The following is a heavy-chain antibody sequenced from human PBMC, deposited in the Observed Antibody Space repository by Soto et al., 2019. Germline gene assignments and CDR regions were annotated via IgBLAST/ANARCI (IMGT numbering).Heavy chain of an antibody. J-gene: IGHJ4*02. CDR1: GFTFSSYD. CDR3: ARGASSGWYDY. Sequence: GGSLRLSCAASGFTFSSYDMHWVRQATGKGLEWVSAIGTAGDTYYPGSVKGRFTISRENAKNSLYLQMNSLRAEDTAVYYCARGASSGWYDYWGQGTLVTVSS. V-gene: IGHV3-13*01. D-gene: IGHD6-19*01. CDR2: IGTAGDT.